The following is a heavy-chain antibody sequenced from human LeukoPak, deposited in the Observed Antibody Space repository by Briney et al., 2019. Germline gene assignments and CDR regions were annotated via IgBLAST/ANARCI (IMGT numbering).Heavy chain of an antibody. V-gene: IGHV4-30-2*01. CDR1: GGSISSGGYS. CDR3: ARGAGVDCSSTSCYVEKFDY. Sequence: PSQTLSLTCAVSGGSISSGGYSWSWIQQPPGKGLEWIGYIYHSGSTYYNPSLKSRVTISVDRSKNQFSLKLSSVTAADTAVYYCARGAGVDCSSTSCYVEKFDYWGQGTLVTVSS. D-gene: IGHD2-2*01. J-gene: IGHJ4*02. CDR2: IYHSGST.